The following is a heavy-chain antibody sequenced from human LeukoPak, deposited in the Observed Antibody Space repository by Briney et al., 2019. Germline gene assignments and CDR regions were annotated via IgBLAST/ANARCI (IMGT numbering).Heavy chain of an antibody. D-gene: IGHD3-10*01. Sequence: PGGSLRLSCAASGFTFSSYEMNWVRQAPGKGLEWVSYISSSGSTIYYADSVKGRFTISRDNAKNSLYLQMNSLRAEDTAVYYCASTRGTYFDYWGQGTLVTVSS. V-gene: IGHV3-48*03. J-gene: IGHJ4*02. CDR3: ASTRGTYFDY. CDR1: GFTFSSYE. CDR2: ISSSGSTI.